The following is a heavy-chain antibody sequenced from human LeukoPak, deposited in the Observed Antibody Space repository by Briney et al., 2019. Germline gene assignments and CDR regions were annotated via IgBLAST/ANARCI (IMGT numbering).Heavy chain of an antibody. CDR3: ARGKGDPAGPFDY. Sequence: PGGSLRLSCAASGFTFSSYGMHWVRQAPGKGLEWVAVIWYDGSNKYYADSVKGRFTISRDNSKNTLYLQMNSLRAEDTAVYYCARGKGDPAGPFDYWGQGTLVTVSS. CDR2: IWYDGSNK. D-gene: IGHD2-2*01. J-gene: IGHJ4*02. V-gene: IGHV3-33*01. CDR1: GFTFSSYG.